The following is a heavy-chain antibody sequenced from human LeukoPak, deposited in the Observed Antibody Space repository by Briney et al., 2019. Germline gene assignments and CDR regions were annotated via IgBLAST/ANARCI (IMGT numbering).Heavy chain of an antibody. V-gene: IGHV1-69*05. Sequence: SVKVSCKASGGTFSSYAISLVRQAPGQRLEWMGGIIPIFGTVNYAQKFQGRVTITTDESTSTAYMELSRLRSEYTAAYYCARADSSGWYDYWGQRTLVTVSS. CDR1: GGTFSSYA. CDR3: ARADSSGWYDY. CDR2: IIPIFGTV. J-gene: IGHJ4*02. D-gene: IGHD6-19*01.